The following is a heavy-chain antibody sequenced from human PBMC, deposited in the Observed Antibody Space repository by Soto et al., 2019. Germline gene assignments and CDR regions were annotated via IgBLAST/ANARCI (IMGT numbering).Heavy chain of an antibody. J-gene: IGHJ6*02. CDR1: GGSISSSSYY. CDR2: IYYSGST. Sequence: PSETLSLTCTVSGGSISSSSYYWGWIRQPPGKGLEWIGSIYYSGSTYYNPSLKSRVTISVDTSKNQFSLKLSSVTAADTAVYYCARRGAVAARGGNYGMDVWGQGTTVTVSS. D-gene: IGHD6-19*01. V-gene: IGHV4-39*01. CDR3: ARRGAVAARGGNYGMDV.